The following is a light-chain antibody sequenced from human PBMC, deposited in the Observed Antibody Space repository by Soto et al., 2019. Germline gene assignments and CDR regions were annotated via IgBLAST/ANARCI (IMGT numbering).Light chain of an antibody. Sequence: DIQMTQSPSSLSATVGDRVTITCRASQTIGKYLNWYQQQPGKVPKLLIYDASYLQSGVPSRFSGSESGTDFTLNISDLRPEDFATYYCQQSYSTPVTFGQGTRLE. CDR2: DAS. CDR1: QTIGKY. CDR3: QQSYSTPVT. V-gene: IGKV1-39*01. J-gene: IGKJ5*01.